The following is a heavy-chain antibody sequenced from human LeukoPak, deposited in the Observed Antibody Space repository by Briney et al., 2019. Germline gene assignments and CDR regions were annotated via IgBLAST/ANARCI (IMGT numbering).Heavy chain of an antibody. CDR2: INPSGGST. D-gene: IGHD6-13*01. V-gene: IGHV1-46*01. J-gene: IGHJ5*02. CDR1: GYTFTSYY. CDR3: ARHPAFLGSSWP. Sequence: ASVKVSCKASGYTFTSYYMHWVRQAPGQGLEWMGIINPSGGSTSYAQKFQGRVTMTRDTSTSTVYMELSSLRSEDTAVYCCARHPAFLGSSWPWGQGTLVTVSS.